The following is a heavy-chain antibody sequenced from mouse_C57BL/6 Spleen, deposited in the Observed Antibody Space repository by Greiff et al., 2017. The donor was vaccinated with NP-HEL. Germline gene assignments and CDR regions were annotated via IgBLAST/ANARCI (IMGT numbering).Heavy chain of an antibody. Sequence: VQLQQPGAELVKPGASVKLSCKASGYTFTSYWMHWVKQRPGQGLEWIGMINPNSGSTNYNEKFKSKATLTVDKSSSTAYMQLSSLTSEDSAVYYCARGMVASYWYFEVWGTGTTVTVSS. CDR2: INPNSGST. J-gene: IGHJ1*03. V-gene: IGHV1-64*01. D-gene: IGHD2-10*02. CDR1: GYTFTSYW. CDR3: ARGMVASYWYFEV.